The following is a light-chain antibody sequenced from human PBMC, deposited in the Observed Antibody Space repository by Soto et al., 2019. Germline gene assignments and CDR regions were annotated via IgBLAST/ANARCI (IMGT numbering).Light chain of an antibody. CDR3: QKYNGYWT. Sequence: DIQMTQSPSTMSASVGDRVTITCRASQSISDSLAWYQHKPGKAPKLLIYEASSLKSGVPSRFSGSRSGTEYTLTISSMQPDDFATYYVQKYNGYWTFGQGTKVEIK. CDR1: QSISDS. CDR2: EAS. V-gene: IGKV1-5*03. J-gene: IGKJ1*01.